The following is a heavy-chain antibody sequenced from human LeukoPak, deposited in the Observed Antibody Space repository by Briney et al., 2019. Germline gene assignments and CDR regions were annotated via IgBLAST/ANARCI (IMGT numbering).Heavy chain of an antibody. CDR2: ISGGSSFA. CDR3: ARTPNVLLWFGESPPDY. CDR1: GFTFSSHA. D-gene: IGHD3-10*01. V-gene: IGHV3-23*01. J-gene: IGHJ4*02. Sequence: PGGSLRLSCAASGFTFSSHAMSWVRQAPGKGLEWVSAISGGSSFANYADSVKGRFTVSRDNSKNTLYLQMNSLRAEDTAVYYCARTPNVLLWFGESPPDYWGQGTLVTVSS.